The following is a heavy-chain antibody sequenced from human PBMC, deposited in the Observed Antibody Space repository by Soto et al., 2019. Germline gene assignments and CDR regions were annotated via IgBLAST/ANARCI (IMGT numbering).Heavy chain of an antibody. D-gene: IGHD6-13*01. Sequence: SETLSLTCTVSGGSISSGGYYWSWIRQHPGKGLEWIGYIYNSGNTYYNPSLKSRVTISVDTSKNQFFLKLSSVTAADTAVYYCARSAAGTNVFSGCFDYWGQGTLVTVSS. CDR3: ARSAAGTNVFSGCFDY. CDR2: IYNSGNT. J-gene: IGHJ4*02. CDR1: GGSISSGGYY. V-gene: IGHV4-31*03.